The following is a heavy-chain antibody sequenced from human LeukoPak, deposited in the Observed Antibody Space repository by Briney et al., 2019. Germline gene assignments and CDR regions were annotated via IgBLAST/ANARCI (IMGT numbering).Heavy chain of an antibody. CDR2: IYTGGTT. Sequence: GGSLRLSCAASGFTVNSYYMSWVRQAPGQGLEWVSIIYTGGTTHYADSVKGRFTITRDNTKNTLYLQMDSLRAEDTAVYYCARTYYSGTGTYQRWFDPWGQGTLVTVSS. CDR1: GFTVNSYY. D-gene: IGHD3-10*01. CDR3: ARTYYSGTGTYQRWFDP. J-gene: IGHJ5*02. V-gene: IGHV3-53*01.